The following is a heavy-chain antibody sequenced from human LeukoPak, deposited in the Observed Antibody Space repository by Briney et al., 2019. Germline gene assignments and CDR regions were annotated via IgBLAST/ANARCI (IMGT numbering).Heavy chain of an antibody. CDR1: GGSFSGYY. Sequence: SETLSLTCAVYGGSFSGYYWSWIRQPPGKGLEWIGEINHSGSPNYNPSLKSRVTISVDTSKNQFSLKLSSVTAADTAVYYCARVNYYGSGSYEDAFDIWGQGTMVTVSS. CDR2: INHSGSP. V-gene: IGHV4-34*01. J-gene: IGHJ3*02. CDR3: ARVNYYGSGSYEDAFDI. D-gene: IGHD3-10*01.